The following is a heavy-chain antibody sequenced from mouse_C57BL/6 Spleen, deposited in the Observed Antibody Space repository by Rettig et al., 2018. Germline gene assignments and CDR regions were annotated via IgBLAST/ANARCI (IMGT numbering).Heavy chain of an antibody. CDR1: GYSFTGYY. D-gene: IGHD2-5*01. V-gene: IGHV1-42*01. J-gene: IGHJ2*01. CDR2: INPSTGDT. Sequence: EVQLQQSGPELVKPGASVEISCKASGYSFTGYYMNWVKQSPEKSLEWIGEINPSTGDTTYNQKFKAKATLTVDKSASTAYMQRRSLTADDSAVYYWARSGKSNPGGFDYWGQGTTLTVSS. CDR3: ARSGKSNPGGFDY.